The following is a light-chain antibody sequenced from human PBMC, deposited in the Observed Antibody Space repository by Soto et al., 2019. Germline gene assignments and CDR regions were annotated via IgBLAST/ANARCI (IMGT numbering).Light chain of an antibody. CDR1: QSVGTT. CDR2: GAF. J-gene: IGKJ1*01. V-gene: IGKV3-15*01. CDR3: QQYNNWPPT. Sequence: EIVMTQSPATLSVSPGEGATLSCRASQSVGTTLAWYQQKPGQAPRLLIYGAFTRVTGIPARFSGSGSGTEFTLTISSLQSEDFAIYYCQQYNNWPPTFGQGTKVDIK.